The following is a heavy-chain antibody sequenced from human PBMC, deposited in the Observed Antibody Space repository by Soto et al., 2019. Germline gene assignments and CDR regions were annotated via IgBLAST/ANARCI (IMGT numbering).Heavy chain of an antibody. CDR1: GFTFSSYS. CDR3: ARHSAAGPNYGMDV. D-gene: IGHD6-13*01. CDR2: ISSSSSYI. Sequence: GGSLRLSCAASGFTFSSYSMNWVRQAPGKGLEWVSSISSSSSYIYYADSVKGRFTISRDNAKNSLYLQMNSLRAEDTAVYYCARHSAAGPNYGMDVWGQGTTVTVSS. V-gene: IGHV3-21*01. J-gene: IGHJ6*02.